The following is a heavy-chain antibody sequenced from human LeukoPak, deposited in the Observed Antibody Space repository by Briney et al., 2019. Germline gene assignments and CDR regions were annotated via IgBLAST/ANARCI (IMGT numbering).Heavy chain of an antibody. V-gene: IGHV3-74*01. Sequence: SGGSLRLSCAASGFTFRSHWMHWVRQAPGKGLVWVSRINGDGSTTAYADSVKGRFTISRDNAKNTLYLQMSSLRAEDTAVYYCAILDTTVTPSNAFDIWGQGTMVTVSS. CDR2: INGDGSTT. CDR1: GFTFRSHW. CDR3: AILDTTVTPSNAFDI. D-gene: IGHD4-17*01. J-gene: IGHJ3*02.